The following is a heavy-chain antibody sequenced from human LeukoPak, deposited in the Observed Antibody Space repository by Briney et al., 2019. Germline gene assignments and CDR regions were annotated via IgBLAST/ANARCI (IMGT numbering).Heavy chain of an antibody. J-gene: IGHJ6*02. CDR3: ARAGEYCSSTSCSYDYDYYGMDV. D-gene: IGHD2-2*01. V-gene: IGHV3-30-3*01. Sequence: GRSLRLSCAASGFTFSSYAMHWVRQAPGKGLEWVAVISYDGSNKYYADSVKGRFTISRDNSKNTLYLQMNSLRAEDTAVYYCARAGEYCSSTSCSYDYDYYGMDVWGQGTTVTVSS. CDR2: ISYDGSNK. CDR1: GFTFSSYA.